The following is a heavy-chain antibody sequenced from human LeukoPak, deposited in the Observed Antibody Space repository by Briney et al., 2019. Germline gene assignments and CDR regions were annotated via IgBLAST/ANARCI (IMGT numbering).Heavy chain of an antibody. V-gene: IGHV1-2*02. D-gene: IGHD6-13*01. CDR1: GYTFTSYD. Sequence: ASVKVSCKASGYTFTSYDINWVRQAPGQGLEWMGWINPNSGGTNYAQKFQGRVTMTRDTSISTAYMELSRLRSDDTAVYYCARGVEYSSSNPYYFDYWGQGTLVTVSS. CDR2: INPNSGGT. CDR3: ARGVEYSSSNPYYFDY. J-gene: IGHJ4*02.